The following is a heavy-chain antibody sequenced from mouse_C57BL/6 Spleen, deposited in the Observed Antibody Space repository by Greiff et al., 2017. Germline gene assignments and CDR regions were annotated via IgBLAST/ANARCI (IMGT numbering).Heavy chain of an antibody. D-gene: IGHD2-1*01. Sequence: EVQLQESGPGLVKPSQSLSLTCSVIDYSITSGYYWNWIRQFPGNKLEWMGYISYDGSNIYNPSLKNRISITRDTSKNQFFLKLNSVTTEDTATYYCVKENNGNDWYFDVWGTGTTVTVSS. V-gene: IGHV3-6*01. CDR1: DYSITSGYY. CDR3: VKENNGNDWYFDV. CDR2: ISYDGSN. J-gene: IGHJ1*03.